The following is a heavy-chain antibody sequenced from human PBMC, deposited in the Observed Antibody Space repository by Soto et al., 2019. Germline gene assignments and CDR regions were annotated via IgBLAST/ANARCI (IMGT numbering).Heavy chain of an antibody. CDR1: GGTFSSYA. CDR3: ASDILTDYYAFDY. V-gene: IGHV1-69*01. D-gene: IGHD3-9*01. CDR2: IIPSFGTA. Sequence: QVQLVQSGAEVKKPGSSVKVSCKASGGTFSSYAISWVRQAPGQGLEWMGGIIPSFGTANYAQKFQGRVTIPADESTSTACMEMRRVIPDDTAVYYCASDILTDYYAFDYWGQGTLVTVSS. J-gene: IGHJ4*02.